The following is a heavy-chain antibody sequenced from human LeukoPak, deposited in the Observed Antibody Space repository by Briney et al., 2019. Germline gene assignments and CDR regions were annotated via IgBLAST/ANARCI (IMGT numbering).Heavy chain of an antibody. CDR3: ARLEFYYGSGSYYNPDAFDI. CDR1: GGSISSYY. V-gene: IGHV3-11*01. CDR2: ISSSGSTI. D-gene: IGHD3-10*01. Sequence: LSLTCTVSGGSISSYYWSWIRQPPGKGLEWVSYISSSGSTIYYADSVKGRFTISRDNAKNSLYLQMNSLRAEDTAVYYCARLEFYYGSGSYYNPDAFDIWDQGTMVTASS. J-gene: IGHJ3*02.